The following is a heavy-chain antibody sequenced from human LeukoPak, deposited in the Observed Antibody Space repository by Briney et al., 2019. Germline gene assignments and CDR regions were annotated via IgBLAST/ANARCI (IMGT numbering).Heavy chain of an antibody. D-gene: IGHD2-2*01. J-gene: IGHJ4*02. CDR1: GFTFSSYD. CDR2: IGTAGDP. CDR3: ARDLRSYAQRSLLC. V-gene: IGHV3-13*05. Sequence: GGSQRLSCAASGFTFSSYDMHWVRQATGKGLEWVSAIGTAGDPYYPGSVKGRFTISRENAKNSLYLQMNSLRAADTAVYYCARDLRSYAQRSLLCWGQGTLVTVSS.